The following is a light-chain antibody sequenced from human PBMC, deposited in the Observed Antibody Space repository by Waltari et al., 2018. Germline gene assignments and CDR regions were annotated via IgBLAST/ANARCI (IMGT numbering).Light chain of an antibody. V-gene: IGKV1-12*01. CDR3: QQSYNTPRT. CDR1: QGINNC. Sequence: DIQMTQSPSSLSASAGDRVTMTCRASQGINNCLAWYQQVPGRAPKLLIYSASSLQSGVPSRFSGSGSGTNFTLTITSLQPEDFATYYCQQSYNTPRTFGPGTKVDIK. CDR2: SAS. J-gene: IGKJ3*01.